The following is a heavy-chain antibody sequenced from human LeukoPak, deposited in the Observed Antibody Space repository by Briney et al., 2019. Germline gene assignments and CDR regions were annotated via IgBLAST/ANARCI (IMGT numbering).Heavy chain of an antibody. CDR1: GFTFDDYG. V-gene: IGHV3-20*04. Sequence: GGSLRLSCAASGFTFDDYGMSWVHQVPGKGLEWVSGIDWSGDRIAYADSVKGRFTISRDNAKNSLSLQVSSLRAEDTALYYCARSGYSSGWYRGPFDYWGQGTLVTVSS. CDR3: ARSGYSSGWYRGPFDY. CDR2: IDWSGDRI. J-gene: IGHJ4*02. D-gene: IGHD6-19*01.